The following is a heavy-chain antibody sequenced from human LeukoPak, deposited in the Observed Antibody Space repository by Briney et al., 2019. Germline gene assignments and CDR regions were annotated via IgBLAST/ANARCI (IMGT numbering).Heavy chain of an antibody. CDR2: ISYDGSNK. Sequence: GGSLRLSCAASGFTFSSYGMHWVRQAPGKGLEWVAVISYDGSNKYYADSVKGRFTISRDNSKNTLYLQMNSLRAEDTAVYYCAKGETGYSSGWYYFDYWGQGTLVTVSS. CDR1: GFTFSSYG. V-gene: IGHV3-30*18. J-gene: IGHJ4*02. D-gene: IGHD6-19*01. CDR3: AKGETGYSSGWYYFDY.